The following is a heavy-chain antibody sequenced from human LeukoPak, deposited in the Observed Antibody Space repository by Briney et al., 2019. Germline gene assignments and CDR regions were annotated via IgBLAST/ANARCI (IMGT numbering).Heavy chain of an antibody. V-gene: IGHV3-9*01. Sequence: PGGSLRLSCAASGFTFDDYAMHWVRQAPGKGLEWVSGISWNSGSIGYADSVKGRFTISRDNAKNSLYLRMNSLRAEDTALYYCAKDIGYSSSWYYFDYWGQGTLVTVSS. CDR1: GFTFDDYA. CDR2: ISWNSGSI. J-gene: IGHJ4*02. CDR3: AKDIGYSSSWYYFDY. D-gene: IGHD6-13*01.